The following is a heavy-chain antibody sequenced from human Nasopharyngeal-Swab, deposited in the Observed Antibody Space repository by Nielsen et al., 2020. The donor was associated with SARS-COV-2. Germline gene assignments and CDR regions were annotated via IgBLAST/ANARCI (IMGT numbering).Heavy chain of an antibody. D-gene: IGHD3-10*01. CDR2: IDTSGTTA. V-gene: IGHV3-74*01. CDR3: ARQFYFGSVTSYNEGFDS. CDR1: GFTFNNYW. J-gene: IGHJ4*02. Sequence: GESLKISCAASGFTFNNYWMHWVRQVPGKGLVWVSRIDTSGTTADYADSVKGRFTISSDNAKNTLYLQMNSLTAEDTAVYYCARQFYFGSVTSYNEGFDSWGQGTLVTVSS.